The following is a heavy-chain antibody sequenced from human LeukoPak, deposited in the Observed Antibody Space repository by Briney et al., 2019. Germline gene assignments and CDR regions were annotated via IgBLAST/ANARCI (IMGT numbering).Heavy chain of an antibody. J-gene: IGHJ4*02. V-gene: IGHV4-59*01. CDR2: VYYSGST. Sequence: PSETLSLTCAVSGGSISSYYWSWIRQSPGKGLEWIGYVYYSGSTNYNPSLKSRVTISVDTSKNEFSLKLSSVTAADTAVYYCARRVGDKDYFDYWGQGTLVTVSS. CDR1: GGSISSYY. CDR3: ARRVGDKDYFDY. D-gene: IGHD1-26*01.